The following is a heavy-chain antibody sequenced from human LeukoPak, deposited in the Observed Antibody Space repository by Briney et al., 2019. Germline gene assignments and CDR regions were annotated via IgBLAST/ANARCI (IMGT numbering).Heavy chain of an antibody. CDR3: ARAKDSSSSGDAFDI. J-gene: IGHJ3*02. Sequence: GGSLRLSCAASGFTFSSYDMHWVRQATGKGLEWVSGTGTAGDTYYPGSVKGRFTISRENAKDSLYLQMNSLRAGDTAVYYCARAKDSSSSGDAFDIWGQGTMVTVSS. V-gene: IGHV3-13*01. CDR1: GFTFSSYD. CDR2: TGTAGDT. D-gene: IGHD6-6*01.